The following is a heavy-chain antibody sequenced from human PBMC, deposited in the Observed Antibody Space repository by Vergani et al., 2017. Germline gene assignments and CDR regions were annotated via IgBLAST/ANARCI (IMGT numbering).Heavy chain of an antibody. CDR3: ARDPLYYYDSSGYYGEPFDY. Sequence: QVQLVESGGGVVQPGRSLRLSCAASGFTFSSYGMHWVRQAPGKGLEGVAVIWYDGSNKYYADSVKGRFTISRDNSKNTMYMQRNSLRAEDTAVYYCARDPLYYYDSSGYYGEPFDYWGQGTLVTVSS. CDR1: GFTFSSYG. J-gene: IGHJ4*02. V-gene: IGHV3-33*01. D-gene: IGHD3-22*01. CDR2: IWYDGSNK.